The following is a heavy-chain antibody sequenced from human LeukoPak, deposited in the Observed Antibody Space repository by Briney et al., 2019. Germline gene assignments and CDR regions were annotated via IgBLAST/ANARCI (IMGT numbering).Heavy chain of an antibody. D-gene: IGHD2-2*01. Sequence: GESLKISCKVSGYSFTSYCICCLRRMPETRLEWMEIIYPGDSDTRYSPSFQGQVTISGDKSISTAYLQWSSLKASDTAMYYCARLAVPAAGLDYWGQGTLVTVSS. CDR3: ARLAVPAAGLDY. J-gene: IGHJ4*02. CDR2: IYPGDSDT. CDR1: GYSFTSYC. V-gene: IGHV5-51*01.